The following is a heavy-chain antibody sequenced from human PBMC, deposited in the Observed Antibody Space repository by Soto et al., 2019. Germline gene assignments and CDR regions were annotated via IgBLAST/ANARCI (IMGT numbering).Heavy chain of an antibody. V-gene: IGHV2-5*01. Sequence: SGPTREPTQTLTLTCTFSGFSLSTSGVGVGWIRQPPGKALEWLAPIYWNDDKRYSPPLKSRLTITKDTSKNQVVLTMTNMDPVDTATYYCAHSGLYYYDSSGLSGPYYYYGMDVWGQGTTVTVSS. J-gene: IGHJ6*02. D-gene: IGHD3-22*01. CDR2: IYWNDDK. CDR1: GFSLSTSGVG. CDR3: AHSGLYYYDSSGLSGPYYYYGMDV.